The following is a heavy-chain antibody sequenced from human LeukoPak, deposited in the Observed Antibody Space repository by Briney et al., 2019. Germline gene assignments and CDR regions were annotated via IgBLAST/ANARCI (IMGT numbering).Heavy chain of an antibody. CDR1: GGSISSSNW. CDR2: IYHSGST. V-gene: IGHV4-4*02. D-gene: IGHD5-18*01. CDR3: ARTTEGGYSYCYFYYYYMDV. Sequence: KASETLSLTCAVSGGSISSSNWWSWVRQPPGKGLEWIGEIYHSGSTNYNPSLKSRVTISVDKSKNQFSLKLSSVTAADTAVYYCARTTEGGYSYCYFYYYYMDVWGKGTTVTISS. J-gene: IGHJ6*03.